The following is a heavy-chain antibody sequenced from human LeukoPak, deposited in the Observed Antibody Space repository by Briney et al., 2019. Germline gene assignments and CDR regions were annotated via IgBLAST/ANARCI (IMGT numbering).Heavy chain of an antibody. CDR1: GFTFSSYE. Sequence: PGGSLRLSCAASGFTFSSYEMSWVRQAPGKGLEWVSYISSSGSTIYYADSVKGRFTISRDNAKNSLYLQMNSLRAEDTAVYYCAREHDGSGSYYPSYFDYWGQGTLVTVSS. J-gene: IGHJ4*02. CDR3: AREHDGSGSYYPSYFDY. V-gene: IGHV3-48*03. D-gene: IGHD3-10*01. CDR2: ISSSGSTI.